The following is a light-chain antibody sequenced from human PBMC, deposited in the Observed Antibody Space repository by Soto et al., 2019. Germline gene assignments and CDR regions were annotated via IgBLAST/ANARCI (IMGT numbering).Light chain of an antibody. CDR3: SSYTSTLTV. CDR2: EVS. Sequence: QSALTQPPSVSGSPGQSVTISCTGTSSDVGSYNRVSWYQQPPGTAPKLLIYEVSNRPSGVPDRFSGSKSGNTASLTISGPQAEDEADYNCSSYTSTLTVFGGGTQLTVL. V-gene: IGLV2-18*02. CDR1: SSDVGSYNR. J-gene: IGLJ2*01.